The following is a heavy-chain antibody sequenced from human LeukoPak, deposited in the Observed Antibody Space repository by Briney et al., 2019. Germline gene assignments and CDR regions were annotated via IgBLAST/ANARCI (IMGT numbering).Heavy chain of an antibody. CDR1: GDSVSSNSVT. D-gene: IGHD2-2*01. Sequence: SQTLSLTCAISGDSVSSNSVTWNWIRQSPSRGLEWLGRTYYRSTWYNDYAVSVRGRITVNPDTSKNQFSMHLNSVTPEDTAVYYCARRLTQYDCFDPWGQGILVTVSS. CDR3: ARRLTQYDCFDP. V-gene: IGHV6-1*01. CDR2: TYYRSTWYN. J-gene: IGHJ5*02.